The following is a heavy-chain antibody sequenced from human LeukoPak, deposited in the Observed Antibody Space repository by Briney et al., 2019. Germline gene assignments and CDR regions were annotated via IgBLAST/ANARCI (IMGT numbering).Heavy chain of an antibody. CDR2: INPNSGGT. CDR1: GYTFTSYY. Sequence: ASVKVSCKASGYTFTSYYIHWVRQAPGQGLEWMGWINPNSGGTNYAQKFQGRVTMTRDTSISTAYMELSRLRSDDTAVYYCASFPWPYSSSSGDYWGQGTLVTVSS. CDR3: ASFPWPYSSSSGDY. V-gene: IGHV1-2*02. D-gene: IGHD6-6*01. J-gene: IGHJ4*02.